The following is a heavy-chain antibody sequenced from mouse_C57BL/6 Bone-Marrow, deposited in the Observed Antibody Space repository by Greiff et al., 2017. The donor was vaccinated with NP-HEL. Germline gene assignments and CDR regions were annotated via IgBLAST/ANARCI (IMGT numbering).Heavy chain of an antibody. D-gene: IGHD1-1*01. CDR2: IYPGSGNT. J-gene: IGHJ3*01. CDR1: GYTFTDYY. V-gene: IGHV1-76*01. Sequence: QVQLKQSGAELVRPGASVKLSCKASGYTFTDYYINWVKQRPGQGLEWIARIYPGSGNTYYNEKFKGKATLTAEKSSSTAYMQLSSLTSEDSAVYFCASTFNYYGSSFWGQGTLVTVSA. CDR3: ASTFNYYGSSF.